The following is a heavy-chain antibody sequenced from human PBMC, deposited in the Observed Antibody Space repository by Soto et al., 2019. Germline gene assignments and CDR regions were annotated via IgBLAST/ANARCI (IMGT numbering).Heavy chain of an antibody. D-gene: IGHD3-10*01. V-gene: IGHV4-39*01. J-gene: IGHJ4*02. CDR3: ARHWITMVRGVCHFDY. CDR1: GGSFSSSSYY. Sequence: SETLSLTCTVSGGSFSSSSYYWGWIRQPPGKGLEWIGSIYYSGSTYYNPSLKSRVTMSVDPSKNQLSLKLISVTAADTAVYYCARHWITMVRGVCHFDYWGQGTLVTV. CDR2: IYYSGST.